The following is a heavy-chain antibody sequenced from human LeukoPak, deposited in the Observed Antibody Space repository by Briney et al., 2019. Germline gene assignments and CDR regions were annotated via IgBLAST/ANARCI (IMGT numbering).Heavy chain of an antibody. CDR3: ARGEYSGSTYYFDY. Sequence: PSETLSLTCAVYGGSFSGYYWSWIRQPPGEGLEWIGEINRSGSTNYNPSLKSRVTISVDTSKNQFSLKLSSVTAADTAVYYCARGEYSGSTYYFDYWGQGTLVTVSS. J-gene: IGHJ4*02. D-gene: IGHD1-26*01. V-gene: IGHV4-34*01. CDR2: INRSGST. CDR1: GGSFSGYY.